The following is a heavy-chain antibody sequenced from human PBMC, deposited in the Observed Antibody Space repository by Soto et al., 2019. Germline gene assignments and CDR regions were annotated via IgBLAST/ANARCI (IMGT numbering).Heavy chain of an antibody. V-gene: IGHV3-23*01. CDR3: TRDRGKIRYY. D-gene: IGHD3-3*01. CDR2: ISGSGGST. Sequence: GGSLRLSCAASGFNFSTYSLNWVRQAPGKGLEWVSAISGSGGSTYYADSVKGRFTISRDDSKSIAYLQMNSLKTEDTAVYYCTRDRGKIRYYWGQGTLVTVSS. J-gene: IGHJ4*02. CDR1: GFNFSTYS.